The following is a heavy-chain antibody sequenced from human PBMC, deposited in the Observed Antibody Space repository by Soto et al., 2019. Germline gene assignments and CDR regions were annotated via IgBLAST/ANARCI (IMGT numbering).Heavy chain of an antibody. V-gene: IGHV3-23*01. J-gene: IGHJ4*02. D-gene: IGHD3-22*01. CDR1: GFTFSNYA. Sequence: PGGSLRLSCTASGFTFSNYAMNWVRQAPGKGLEWVSAISGSGGSTYYADSVKGRFTISRDNSKNTLYLQMNSLRAEDTAVYYCAKTRVTMIVVVITTALVGFDYWGQGTLVTVSS. CDR2: ISGSGGST. CDR3: AKTRVTMIVVVITTALVGFDY.